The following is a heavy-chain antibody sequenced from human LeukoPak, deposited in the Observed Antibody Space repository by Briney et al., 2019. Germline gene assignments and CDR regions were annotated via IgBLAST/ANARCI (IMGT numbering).Heavy chain of an antibody. J-gene: IGHJ6*03. D-gene: IGHD5-18*01. CDR1: GFTFSSDA. Sequence: GGSLRLSCAASGFTFSSDAMSWVRQAPGKGLEWVSAISGSGGSTDYADSGKGRFTISRDNSKNTLYLQMNSLRAEDTAVYYCAKIGLDTDNMDVWGKGTTVTISS. CDR3: AKIGLDTDNMDV. CDR2: ISGSGGST. V-gene: IGHV3-23*01.